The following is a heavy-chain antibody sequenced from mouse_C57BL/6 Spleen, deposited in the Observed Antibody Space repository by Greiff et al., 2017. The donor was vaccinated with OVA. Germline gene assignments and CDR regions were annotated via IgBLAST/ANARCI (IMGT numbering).Heavy chain of an antibody. CDR1: GYTFTSYT. Sequence: VQVVESGAELARPGASVKMSCKASGYTFTSYTMHWVKQRPGQGLEWIGYINPSSGYTKYNQKFKDKATLTADKSSSTAYMQLSSLTSEDSAVYYCAKANYYAMDYWGQGTSVTVSS. CDR3: AKANYYAMDY. V-gene: IGHV1-4*01. CDR2: INPSSGYT. J-gene: IGHJ4*01.